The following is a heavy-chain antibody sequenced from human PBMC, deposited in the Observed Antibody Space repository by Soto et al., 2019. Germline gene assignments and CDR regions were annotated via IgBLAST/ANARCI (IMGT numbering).Heavy chain of an antibody. CDR3: ARGEYCSAASCYSPRQTFDP. J-gene: IGHJ5*02. Sequence: GGSLRLSCVASGFTFSTYSMNWVRQAPGKGLEWVSYISSSSSAIHYADSVKGRFTISRDNAKNSLYLQMNSLRDEDTAVYYCARGEYCSAASCYSPRQTFDPWGQGTLVTV. CDR1: GFTFSTYS. CDR2: ISSSSSAI. V-gene: IGHV3-48*02. D-gene: IGHD2-15*01.